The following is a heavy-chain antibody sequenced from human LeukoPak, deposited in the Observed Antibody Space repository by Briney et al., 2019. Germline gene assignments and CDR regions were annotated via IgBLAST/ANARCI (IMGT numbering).Heavy chain of an antibody. Sequence: GASAKVSCKASGYTFTSYGISWVARAAGQRRKWLGWISAYNGNTNYAQKLQSRVTMTTDTSTSTAYMELRSLRSDDTAVYYCARGLGYYGSGSYYTPGYWGQGTLVTVSS. CDR1: GYTFTSYG. D-gene: IGHD3-10*01. J-gene: IGHJ4*02. V-gene: IGHV1-18*01. CDR2: ISAYNGNT. CDR3: ARGLGYYGSGSYYTPGY.